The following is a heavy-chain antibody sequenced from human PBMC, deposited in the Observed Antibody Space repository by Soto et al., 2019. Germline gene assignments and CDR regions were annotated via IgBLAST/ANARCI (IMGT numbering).Heavy chain of an antibody. V-gene: IGHV3-53*01. D-gene: IGHD2-15*01. CDR3: ARGIGYFDY. CDR2: IYTGGST. Sequence: GGSLEPSFAPPGSPAIANNLTWSPQPPGKGLEWVSVIYTGGSTYYADPVKGRFTISRDNSKNTLYLQMNSLRAEDAAVYYCARGIGYFDYWGQGTLVTVSS. CDR1: GSPAIANN. J-gene: IGHJ4*02.